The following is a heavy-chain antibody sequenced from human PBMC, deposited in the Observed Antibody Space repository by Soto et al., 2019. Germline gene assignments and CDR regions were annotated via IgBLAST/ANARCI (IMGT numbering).Heavy chain of an antibody. D-gene: IGHD3-9*01. CDR2: ISSSSSTI. V-gene: IGHV3-48*02. CDR3: ASKMKLRYFDWLLFPRAFDI. Sequence: VGSLRLSCAVSGFTFSSYSMNWVRQAPGKGLEWVSYISSSSSTIYYADSVKGRFTISRDNAKNSLYLQMNSLRDEDTAVYYCASKMKLRYFDWLLFPRAFDICGQGTMVTVSS. CDR1: GFTFSSYS. J-gene: IGHJ3*02.